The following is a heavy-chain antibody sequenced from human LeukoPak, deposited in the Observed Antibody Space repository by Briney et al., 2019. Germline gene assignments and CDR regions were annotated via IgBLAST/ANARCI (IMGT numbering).Heavy chain of an antibody. CDR2: ISGSGGST. CDR1: GFTFSSYA. J-gene: IGHJ4*02. D-gene: IGHD6-19*01. V-gene: IGHV3-23*01. CDR3: AKDADPYSSGWGVFDY. Sequence: PGGSLRLSCAASGFTFSSYAVSWVRRARGRGLEWVSAISGSGGSTYYADSVKGRFTISRDNSKNTLYLQMNSLRAEDTAVYYCAKDADPYSSGWGVFDYWGQGTLVTVSS.